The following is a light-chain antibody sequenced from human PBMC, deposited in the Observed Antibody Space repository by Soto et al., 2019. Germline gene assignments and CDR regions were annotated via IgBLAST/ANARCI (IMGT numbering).Light chain of an antibody. V-gene: IGLV1-47*01. CDR2: RDD. Sequence: QSVLTQPTSASGTPGQRVTISCSGSTSNIGTNYVYWYQQLPGTAPKLLIYRDDQRPSGVPDRFSGSKSGTSASLAISGLRSEDEADYFCAAWDDSLSGFHVFGTGTKLTVL. CDR1: TSNIGTNY. J-gene: IGLJ1*01. CDR3: AAWDDSLSGFHV.